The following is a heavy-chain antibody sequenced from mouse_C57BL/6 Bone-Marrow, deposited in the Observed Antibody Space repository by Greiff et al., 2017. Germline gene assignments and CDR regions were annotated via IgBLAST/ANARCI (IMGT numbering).Heavy chain of an antibody. CDR3: ARWSTTVVATKDY. J-gene: IGHJ2*01. CDR1: GYTFTDYY. Sequence: QVHVKQSGPELVKPGASVKISCKSSGYTFTDYYINWVKQRPGQGLEWIGWIFPGSGSTYYNEKFKGKATLTVDKSSSTAYMLLSSLTSEDSAVYFCARWSTTVVATKDYWGQGTTLTVSS. CDR2: IFPGSGST. V-gene: IGHV1-75*01. D-gene: IGHD1-1*01.